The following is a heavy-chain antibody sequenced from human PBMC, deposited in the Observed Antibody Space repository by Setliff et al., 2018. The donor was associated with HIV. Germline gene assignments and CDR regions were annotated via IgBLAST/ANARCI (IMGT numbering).Heavy chain of an antibody. J-gene: IGHJ4*02. CDR2: VWYDGSKK. CDR1: GFTFSSYG. D-gene: IGHD3-22*01. V-gene: IGHV3-33*01. CDR3: ARGAPTMLIVVVNLDY. Sequence: GGSLRLSCVASGFTFSSYGMHWVRQAPGKGLEWVAVVWYDGSKKYYGDSVKGRFTISRDNSKKSLYLQMDSLRAEDTAVYYCARGAPTMLIVVVNLDYWGQGTLVTVSS.